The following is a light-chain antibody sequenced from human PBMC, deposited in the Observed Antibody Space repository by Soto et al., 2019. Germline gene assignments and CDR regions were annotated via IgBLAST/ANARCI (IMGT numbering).Light chain of an antibody. V-gene: IGKV3-15*01. CDR3: QQFNKWHLT. CDR2: DAS. CDR1: QTIYNN. Sequence: EIVMTQSPANLSVSSGDRATLSCRASQTIYNNVAWYQQRPGQAPRLLIYDASTRATSVPARFSGSGYGTDFTLSISGLQSADCEVYYCQQFNKWHLTLGGGTKVDIK. J-gene: IGKJ4*01.